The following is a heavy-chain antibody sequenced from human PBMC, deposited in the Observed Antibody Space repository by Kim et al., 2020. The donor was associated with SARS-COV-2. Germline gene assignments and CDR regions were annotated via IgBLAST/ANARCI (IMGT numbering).Heavy chain of an antibody. V-gene: IGHV3-9*01. J-gene: IGHJ6*02. Sequence: GGSLRLSCAASGFTFDDYAMHWVRQAPGKGLEWVSGISWNSGSIGYADSVKGRFTISRDNAKNSLYLQMNSLRAEDTALYYCAKDGSIAVAGYYYYGMDVWGQGTTVTVSS. CDR2: ISWNSGSI. CDR3: AKDGSIAVAGYYYYGMDV. CDR1: GFTFDDYA. D-gene: IGHD6-19*01.